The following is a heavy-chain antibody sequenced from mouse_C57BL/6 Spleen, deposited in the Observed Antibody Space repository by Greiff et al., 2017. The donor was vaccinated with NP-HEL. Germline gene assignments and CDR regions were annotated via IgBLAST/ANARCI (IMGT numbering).Heavy chain of an antibody. CDR1: GFTFSSYA. CDR2: ISDGGSYT. CDR3: ARGYGNYFDY. Sequence: EVMLVESGGGLVKPGGSLKLSCAASGFTFSSYAMSWVRQTPEKRLEWVATISDGGSYTYYPDNVKGRFTISRDNAKNNLYLQMSHLKSEDTAMYYCARGYGNYFDYWGQGTTLTVSS. D-gene: IGHD2-1*01. V-gene: IGHV5-4*03. J-gene: IGHJ2*01.